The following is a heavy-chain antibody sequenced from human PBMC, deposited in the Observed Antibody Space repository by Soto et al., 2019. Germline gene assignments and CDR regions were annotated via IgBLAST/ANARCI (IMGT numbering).Heavy chain of an antibody. Sequence: SETLSLTCAVYGGSFSGYYWSWIRQPPGKGLEWIGEINHSGSTNYNPSLKSRVTISVDTSKNQFSLKLSSVTAADTAVYYCAGSSSWYAGFYYYYYYGMDVWGQGTTVTVSS. V-gene: IGHV4-34*01. CDR2: INHSGST. D-gene: IGHD6-13*01. CDR1: GGSFSGYY. J-gene: IGHJ6*02. CDR3: AGSSSWYAGFYYYYYYGMDV.